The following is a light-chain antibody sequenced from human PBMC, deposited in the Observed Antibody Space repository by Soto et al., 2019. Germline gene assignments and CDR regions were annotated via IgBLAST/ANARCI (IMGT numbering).Light chain of an antibody. CDR1: QSVSSN. J-gene: IGKJ3*01. CDR2: GAS. Sequence: EIVMTQSPATLSVSPGERATLSCRASQSVSSNLAWYQQKPGQAPRLLIYGASTRATGIPARFSGSGSGTEFTLTISRLQSEDFAVYSCQQYNNWPTFGPGTKVDIK. V-gene: IGKV3-15*01. CDR3: QQYNNWPT.